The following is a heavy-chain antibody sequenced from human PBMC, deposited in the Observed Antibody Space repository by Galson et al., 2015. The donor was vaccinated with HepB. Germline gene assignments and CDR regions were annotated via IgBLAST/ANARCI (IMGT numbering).Heavy chain of an antibody. J-gene: IGHJ6*02. D-gene: IGHD2-2*02. CDR2: IRSKANSYAT. CDR3: TRVVVPAAIMRDILMDV. CDR1: GFTFSGSA. Sequence: SLRLSCAASGFTFSGSAMHWVRQASGKGLEWVGRIRSKANSYATAYAASVKGRFTISRDDSKNTAYLQMNSLKTEDTAVYYCTRVVVPAAIMRDILMDVWGQGTTVTVSS. V-gene: IGHV3-73*01.